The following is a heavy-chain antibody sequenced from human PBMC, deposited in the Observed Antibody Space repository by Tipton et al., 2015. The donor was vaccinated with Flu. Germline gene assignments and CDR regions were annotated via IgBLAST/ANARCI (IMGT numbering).Heavy chain of an antibody. CDR2: IYSSGST. Sequence: LRLSCTVSGGSISSGSDYWSWIRQPAGKELEWIGRIYSSGSTNYNPSLKSRVTISVDTSKNQFSLKLDSMTAADTAVYFCARDGYSGYDFGYYFDSWGQGTLVTVST. J-gene: IGHJ4*02. V-gene: IGHV4-61*02. D-gene: IGHD5-12*01. CDR3: ARDGYSGYDFGYYFDS. CDR1: GGSISSGSDY.